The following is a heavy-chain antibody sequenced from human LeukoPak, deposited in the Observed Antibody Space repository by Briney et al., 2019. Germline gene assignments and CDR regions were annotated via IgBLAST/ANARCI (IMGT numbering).Heavy chain of an antibody. V-gene: IGHV4-39*01. CDR3: ARHEEEDGYNAKTIDY. CDR2: VYSTGSTT. CDR1: GGSTSSSSNY. D-gene: IGHD5-24*01. Sequence: PSETLSLTCTVSGGSTSSSSNYWGWVRQPPGKGLEWIGTVYSTGSTTYSNPSLKSRVTISVETSKNQFSLMLSSVTAADTAVYYCARHEEEDGYNAKTIDYWGQGTLVTVSS. J-gene: IGHJ4*02.